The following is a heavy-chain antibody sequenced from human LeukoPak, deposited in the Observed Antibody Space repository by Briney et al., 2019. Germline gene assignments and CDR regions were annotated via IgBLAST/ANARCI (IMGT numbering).Heavy chain of an antibody. CDR2: IIPIFGTA. J-gene: IGHJ4*02. V-gene: IGHV1-69*13. D-gene: IGHD1-26*01. CDR1: GGTFSSYA. Sequence: SVKVSCKASGGTFSSYAISWVRQAPGQGLEWMGGIIPIFGTANYAQKFQGRVTITADESTSTAYMELSSLRSDDTAVYYCARAPYSGSYYYFDYWGQGTLVTVSS. CDR3: ARAPYSGSYYYFDY.